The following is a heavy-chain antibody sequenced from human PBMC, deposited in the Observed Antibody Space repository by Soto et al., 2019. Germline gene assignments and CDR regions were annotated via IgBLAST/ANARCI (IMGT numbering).Heavy chain of an antibody. CDR1: GFTFSSCW. Sequence: GGSLRLSCAASGFTFSSCWMSWVRQAPGKGLEWVANIKQDGSEKYYVDSVKGRFTISRDNAKNSLYLQMDSLRAEDTAVYYCAREGYLGHTRAAAGTDYYYYYGMDVWGQGTTVTVSS. V-gene: IGHV3-7*01. D-gene: IGHD6-13*01. CDR3: AREGYLGHTRAAAGTDYYYYYGMDV. CDR2: IKQDGSEK. J-gene: IGHJ6*02.